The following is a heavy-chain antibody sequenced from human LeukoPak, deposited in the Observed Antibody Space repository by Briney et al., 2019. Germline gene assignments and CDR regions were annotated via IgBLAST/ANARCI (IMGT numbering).Heavy chain of an antibody. CDR1: EFTFTNYA. Sequence: PGGSLRLSCAASEFTFTNYAMSWVRQAPGKGLEWVSAISGNGGSIFYADSVKGRFTISRDNSKNTMYLHMDSLRAEDTAVYFCAKDEGSGWSGRLDPWGQGTLVTVSS. J-gene: IGHJ5*02. CDR3: AKDEGSGWSGRLDP. V-gene: IGHV3-23*01. CDR2: ISGNGGSI. D-gene: IGHD6-19*01.